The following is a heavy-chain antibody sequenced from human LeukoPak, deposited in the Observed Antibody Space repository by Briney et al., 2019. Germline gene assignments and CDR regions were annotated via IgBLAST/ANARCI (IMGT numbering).Heavy chain of an antibody. CDR2: IYYSGTT. J-gene: IGHJ5*02. CDR1: GGSISSSSYF. D-gene: IGHD6-6*01. Sequence: SETLALTCTVSGGSISSSSYFWGWIRQPPGKGLKWVGSIYYSGTTYYNPSLKSRVTISVDTSKNQFSLNLSSVTAADTAVYYCARHLAARTEWFDPWGQGTLVTVSS. V-gene: IGHV4-39*01. CDR3: ARHLAARTEWFDP.